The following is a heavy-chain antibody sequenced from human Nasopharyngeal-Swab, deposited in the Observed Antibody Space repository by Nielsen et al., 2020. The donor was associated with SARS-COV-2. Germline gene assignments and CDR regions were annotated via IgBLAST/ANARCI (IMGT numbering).Heavy chain of an antibody. CDR1: GFTFSDYY. D-gene: IGHD1-26*01. Sequence: GESLKISCAASGFTFSDYYMSWLRQAPGKGLEWVSYISSSGSTIYYADSVKGRFTISRDNAKNSLYLQMNSLRAEDTAVYYCARDIVGATPNFDYWGQGTLVTVSS. V-gene: IGHV3-11*04. J-gene: IGHJ4*02. CDR2: ISSSGSTI. CDR3: ARDIVGATPNFDY.